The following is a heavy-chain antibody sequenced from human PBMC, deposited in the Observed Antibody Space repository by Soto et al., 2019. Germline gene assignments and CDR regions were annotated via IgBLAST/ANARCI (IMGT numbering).Heavy chain of an antibody. CDR3: ARIGGGGSGSKWYYFDY. CDR2: IFSNDEK. Sequence: QVTLKESGPVLVKPTETLTLTCTVSGFSLSNARLGVSWIRQPPGKALEWLAHIFSNDEKSYSTSLKSRLTISKDTSKSQVVLTMTNMDPVDTATNYCARIGGGGSGSKWYYFDYWGQGTLVTVSS. J-gene: IGHJ4*02. D-gene: IGHD3-10*01. V-gene: IGHV2-26*01. CDR1: GFSLSNARLG.